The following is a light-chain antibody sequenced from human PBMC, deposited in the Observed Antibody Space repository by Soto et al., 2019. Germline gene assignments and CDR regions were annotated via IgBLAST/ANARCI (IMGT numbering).Light chain of an antibody. CDR1: QSVSNIY. J-gene: IGKJ4*01. CDR3: LQYATPPLT. CDR2: GAS. Sequence: EIVLTQSPGTLSLSPGERATFSCRASQSVSNIYFAWYQQKPGQTPRLLIYGASNRATGIPDRFSGSGSGTDFTLTISRLEPEDFAVYHCLQYATPPLTFGGGTKVEIK. V-gene: IGKV3-20*01.